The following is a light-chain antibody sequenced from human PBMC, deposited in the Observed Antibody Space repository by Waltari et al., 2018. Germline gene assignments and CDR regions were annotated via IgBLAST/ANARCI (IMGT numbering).Light chain of an antibody. CDR3: QQSYSTPRS. CDR2: AAS. V-gene: IGKV1-39*01. Sequence: DIQMTQSPSPLSASVGDRVTISCRASQNIRTYLNGYQQKLGKAPKVLIYAASTLLSGVPSRFSGSGSGTDFTLTITSLQPEDFGTYDCQQSYSTPRSFGGGTKVEVK. J-gene: IGKJ4*01. CDR1: QNIRTY.